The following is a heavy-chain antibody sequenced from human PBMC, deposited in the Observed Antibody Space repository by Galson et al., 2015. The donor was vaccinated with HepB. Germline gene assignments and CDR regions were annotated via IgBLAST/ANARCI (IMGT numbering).Heavy chain of an antibody. CDR3: ARDQYDYVWGSYRTPYYYYGMDV. Sequence: SVKVSCKASGDTFTSYGISWVRQAPGQGLEWMGWISAYNGNTNYAQKLQGRVTMTTDTSTSTAYMELRSLRSDDTAVYYCARDQYDYVWGSYRTPYYYYGMDVWGQGTTVTVSS. CDR1: GDTFTSYG. CDR2: ISAYNGNT. J-gene: IGHJ6*02. D-gene: IGHD3-16*02. V-gene: IGHV1-18*04.